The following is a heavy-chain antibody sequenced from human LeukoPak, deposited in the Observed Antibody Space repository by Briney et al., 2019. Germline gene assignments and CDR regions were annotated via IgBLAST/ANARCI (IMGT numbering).Heavy chain of an antibody. D-gene: IGHD5-18*01. V-gene: IGHV4-34*01. CDR3: ARGTSYGSKFDY. CDR2: INHSGST. Sequence: PSETLSLTCAVYGGSFSGYYWSWIRQPPGKGLEWIGEINHSGSTNYNPSLKSRVTISVDTSKNQFSLKLSSVTAADTAVYYCARGTSYGSKFDYWGQGTLVTVSS. J-gene: IGHJ4*02. CDR1: GGSFSGYY.